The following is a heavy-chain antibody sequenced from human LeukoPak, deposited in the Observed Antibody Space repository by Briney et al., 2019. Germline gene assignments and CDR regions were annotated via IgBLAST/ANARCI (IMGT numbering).Heavy chain of an antibody. CDR1: GFTFSSYA. CDR3: AKDSESVTTPLDWFDP. Sequence: GGSLRLSCAASGFTFSSYAMSWVRQAPGKGLEWVSAISGSGGSTYYADSVKGRFTISRDNSKNTLYLQMNSLRAEDTAVYYCAKDSESVTTPLDWFDPWGQGTLVTVSS. D-gene: IGHD4-17*01. J-gene: IGHJ5*02. CDR2: ISGSGGST. V-gene: IGHV3-23*01.